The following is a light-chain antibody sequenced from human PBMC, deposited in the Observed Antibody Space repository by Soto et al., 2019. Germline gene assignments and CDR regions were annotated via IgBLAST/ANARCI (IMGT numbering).Light chain of an antibody. V-gene: IGKV3-15*01. CDR3: QQYNDWPPFT. CDR2: GAS. J-gene: IGKJ3*01. CDR1: QTVSSN. Sequence: EIVMTQSPATLSVSPGERATLSCRASQTVSSNLAWYQQKPGQAPRLLIYGASTRPPGIPARFSDSGSGTEFTLTISSLQSEDFAVYYCQQYNDWPPFTIGPGTRVDIK.